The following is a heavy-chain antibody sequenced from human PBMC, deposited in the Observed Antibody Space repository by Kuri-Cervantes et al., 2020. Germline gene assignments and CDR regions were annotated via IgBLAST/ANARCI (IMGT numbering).Heavy chain of an antibody. CDR3: AARSMVRGVINKNYFDF. CDR2: INAGNGNT. Sequence: ASVKVSCKASGYTFTSYAMHWVRQAPGQRLEWMGWINAGNGNTKYSQKFQGRVTITRDTSASTAYMELSSLRSEDTAVYYCAARSMVRGVINKNYFDFWGQGTLVTVSS. J-gene: IGHJ4*02. V-gene: IGHV1-3*01. CDR1: GYTFTSYA. D-gene: IGHD3-10*01.